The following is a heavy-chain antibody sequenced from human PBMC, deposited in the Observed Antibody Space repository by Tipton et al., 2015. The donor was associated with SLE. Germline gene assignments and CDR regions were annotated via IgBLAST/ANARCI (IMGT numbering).Heavy chain of an antibody. CDR1: GFTFSSYE. D-gene: IGHD2-21*01. CDR2: ISSAATST. V-gene: IGHV3-48*03. CDR3: ATKSVIGTGDS. J-gene: IGHJ4*02. Sequence: GSLRLSCSASGFTFSSYEMTWVRQAPGNGLEFISYISSAATSTYYADSVKVRFTISRDNAKNSLYLQMNILRGEDTAVYYCATKSVIGTGDSWRQGTLVIVSS.